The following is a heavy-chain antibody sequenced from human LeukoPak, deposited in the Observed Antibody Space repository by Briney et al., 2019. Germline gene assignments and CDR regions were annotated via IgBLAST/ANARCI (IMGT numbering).Heavy chain of an antibody. V-gene: IGHV3-30-3*01. J-gene: IGHJ5*02. CDR2: ISYDGSNK. Sequence: GGSLRLSCAASGFTFSSYAMHWVRQAPGKGLEWVAVISYDGSNKYYADSVKGRFTISRDNSKNTLYLQMNSLRAEDTAVYYCAKAAVLRFLEWSPWSFGFDPWGQGTLVTVSS. CDR3: AKAAVLRFLEWSPWSFGFDP. CDR1: GFTFSSYA. D-gene: IGHD3-3*01.